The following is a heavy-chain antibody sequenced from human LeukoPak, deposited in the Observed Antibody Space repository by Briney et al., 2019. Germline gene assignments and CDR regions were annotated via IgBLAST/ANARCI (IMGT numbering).Heavy chain of an antibody. J-gene: IGHJ5*02. D-gene: IGHD3-22*01. CDR1: GFTFSSYS. Sequence: GGSLRLSCAASGFTFSSYSMSWVRQAPGKGLEWVSYISSSNGYIYYADSVRGRFTISRDNAKNTLNLRMNSLRAEDTAVYYCARDLGQYYDTSDNWFDPWGQGTLVTVSS. CDR2: ISSSNGYI. CDR3: ARDLGQYYDTSDNWFDP. V-gene: IGHV3-21*01.